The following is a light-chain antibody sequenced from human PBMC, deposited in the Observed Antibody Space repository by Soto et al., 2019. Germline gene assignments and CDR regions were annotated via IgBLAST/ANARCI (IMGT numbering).Light chain of an antibody. V-gene: IGKV3-15*01. CDR2: AAS. Sequence: EIVMTQSPGTLSVSPGERATLSCRASQGVGTNLAWYQQRPGQAPRLLIYAASTRATGIPARFSGRGSGTELTLTIISLQSEDFALYFCQQYNNWPLYSFGQGTKLEI. CDR3: QQYNNWPLYS. CDR1: QGVGTN. J-gene: IGKJ2*01.